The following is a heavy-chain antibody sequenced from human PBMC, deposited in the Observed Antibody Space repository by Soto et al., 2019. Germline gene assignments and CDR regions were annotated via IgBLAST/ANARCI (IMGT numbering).Heavy chain of an antibody. J-gene: IGHJ3*02. CDR3: ERVLTYRDTSFYYDVFDI. CDR1: GFTFSYYW. Sequence: DVQLMESGGCLVQPGGSLRLSCAASGFTFSYYWMTWVRQAPGKGLEWVANIRRDGGEEHYVDSVKGRFSVSRDNAKDSLHLQMICVRLGQTGARSGERVLTYRDTSFYYDVFDIWGQGTRVTVSS. V-gene: IGHV3-7*02. CDR2: IRRDGGEE. D-gene: IGHD3-16*02.